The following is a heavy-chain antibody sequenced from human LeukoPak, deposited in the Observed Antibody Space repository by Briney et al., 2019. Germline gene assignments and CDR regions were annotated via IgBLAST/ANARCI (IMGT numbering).Heavy chain of an antibody. CDR3: ARGPRITIFGVVMTVDYFDY. J-gene: IGHJ4*02. CDR2: IYTSGST. D-gene: IGHD3-3*01. V-gene: IGHV4-4*07. Sequence: PSETLSLTCTVSGGSISSYYWSWIRQPAGKGLEWIGRIYTSGSTNYNPSLKSRVTMSVDTSKNQFSLKLSSVTAADTAVYYCARGPRITIFGVVMTVDYFDYWGQGTLVTVSS. CDR1: GGSISSYY.